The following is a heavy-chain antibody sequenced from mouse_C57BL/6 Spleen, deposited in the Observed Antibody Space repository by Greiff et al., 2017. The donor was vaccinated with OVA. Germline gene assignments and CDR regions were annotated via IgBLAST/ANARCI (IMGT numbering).Heavy chain of an antibody. CDR3: ARWNYGIYAMDY. CDR2: IHPNSGST. J-gene: IGHJ4*01. CDR1: GYTFTSYW. D-gene: IGHD1-1*01. Sequence: QVQLQQPGAELVKPGASVKLSCKASGYTFTSYWVHWVKQRPGQGLEWIGMIHPNSGSTNYNEKFKSKATLTVDKSSSTAYMQLSSLTSEDSAVYYCARWNYGIYAMDYWGQGTSVTVSS. V-gene: IGHV1-64*01.